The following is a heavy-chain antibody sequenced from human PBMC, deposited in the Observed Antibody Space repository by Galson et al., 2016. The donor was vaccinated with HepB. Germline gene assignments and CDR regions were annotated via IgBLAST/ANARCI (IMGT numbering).Heavy chain of an antibody. Sequence: SLRLSCAGSGFRFNNYWMAWVRQAPGQGLEWVSYISSRGNTIYYADSVKGRLTISRDNAKNSLYLQMNSLRAEDTAVYYCAGYKPRFWSGSSKYYYYGMDVWGQGTTVTVSS. CDR3: AGYKPRFWSGSSKYYYYGMDV. J-gene: IGHJ6*02. D-gene: IGHD3-3*01. V-gene: IGHV3-48*03. CDR2: ISSRGNTI. CDR1: GFRFNNYW.